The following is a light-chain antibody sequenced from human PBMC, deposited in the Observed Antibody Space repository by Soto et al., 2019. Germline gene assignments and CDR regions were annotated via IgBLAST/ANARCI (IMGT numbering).Light chain of an antibody. CDR3: QQFRNWPWT. CDR1: QSISIN. Sequence: EIVLAQSRGTLSVSPGDRVTLSCRASQSISINLAWYQHKPGQAPRLLIHGASTRATGVPARISGSGSGTEFTLTISSLQSEDFAVYYCQQFRNWPWTFGQGTK. CDR2: GAS. V-gene: IGKV3D-15*01. J-gene: IGKJ1*01.